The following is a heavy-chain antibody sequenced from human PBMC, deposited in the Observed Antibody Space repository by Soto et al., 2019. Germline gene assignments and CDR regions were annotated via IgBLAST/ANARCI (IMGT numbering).Heavy chain of an antibody. Sequence: GASVNVSCKASGGTLSSYAISWVRQAPGQGLEWMGGIIPIFGTSNYAQKFQGRVTITADKSTSTAYMELSSLRSEDTAVYYCARSSSWGIAAGDRWGKQTMVTASS. V-gene: IGHV1-69*06. CDR3: ARSSSWGIAAGDR. CDR2: IIPIFGTS. D-gene: IGHD6-13*01. J-gene: IGHJ5*02. CDR1: GGTLSSYA.